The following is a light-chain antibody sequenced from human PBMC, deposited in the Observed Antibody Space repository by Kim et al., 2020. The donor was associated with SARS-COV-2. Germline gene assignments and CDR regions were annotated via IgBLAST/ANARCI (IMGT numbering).Light chain of an antibody. V-gene: IGLV1-47*01. CDR2: RNN. J-gene: IGLJ3*02. CDR3: ATWDDSLSGWV. CDR1: SSNIGTNF. Sequence: QSVLTQPPSASGTPVQRVTISCSGASSNIGTNFVLWYQHLPGTAPKLLIYRNNQRPSGVPDRFSGSKSGTSVSLAISGLRSEDEADYYCATWDDSLSGWVFGGGTKVT.